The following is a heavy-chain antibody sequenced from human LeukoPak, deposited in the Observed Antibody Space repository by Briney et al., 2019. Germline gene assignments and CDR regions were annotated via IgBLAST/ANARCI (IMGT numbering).Heavy chain of an antibody. Sequence: GGSLRLTCAASGLTFSSYAMSRVRQAPGKGLEWVSAISGSGGSTYYADSVKGRFTISRDNSKNTLYLQMNSLRAEDTAVYYCAAQWLLHGAFDIWGQGTMVTVSS. CDR2: ISGSGGST. J-gene: IGHJ3*02. D-gene: IGHD6-19*01. V-gene: IGHV3-23*01. CDR1: GLTFSSYA. CDR3: AAQWLLHGAFDI.